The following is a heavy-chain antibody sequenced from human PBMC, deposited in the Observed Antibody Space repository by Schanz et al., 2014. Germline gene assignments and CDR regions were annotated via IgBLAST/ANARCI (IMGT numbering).Heavy chain of an antibody. CDR2: INPSGGST. J-gene: IGHJ4*02. CDR1: GYTFTSDS. Sequence: QVQLVQSGAEVKKPGASVKGSCKASGYTFTSDSMHWVRQAPGQGLEWMGMINPSGGSTTYAQKFRGRVTMTRNTSMSTAYIELHILTSEDTAVYYCARGRTFDYWGQGTLVTVSS. V-gene: IGHV1-46*01. CDR3: ARGRTFDY.